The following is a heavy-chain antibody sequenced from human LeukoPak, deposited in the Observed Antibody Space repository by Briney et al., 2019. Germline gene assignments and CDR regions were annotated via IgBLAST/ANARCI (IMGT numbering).Heavy chain of an antibody. CDR2: ISYDGSNK. Sequence: GGSLRLSCAASGFTFSSYAMHWVRQAPGKGLEWVAVISYDGSNKYYADSVKGRLTISRDNSKNTLYLQMNSLRAEDTAVYYCARERRAGTGWFDPWGQGTLVTASS. V-gene: IGHV3-30-3*01. D-gene: IGHD6-13*01. CDR1: GFTFSSYA. CDR3: ARERRAGTGWFDP. J-gene: IGHJ5*02.